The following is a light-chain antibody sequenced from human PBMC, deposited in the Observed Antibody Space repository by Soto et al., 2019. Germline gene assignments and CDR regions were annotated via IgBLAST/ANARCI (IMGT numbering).Light chain of an antibody. J-gene: IGKJ1*01. CDR3: QQYNSWPQT. CDR1: QSVSSN. Sequence: EIVMTQSPATLSVSPGERATLSCRASQSVSSNLAWFQQKPGQAPRLLIYGAYTRATGFPARFSGSGSGTEFTLTISSLQSEDFAVYYCQQYNSWPQTFGQGTKVEIK. V-gene: IGKV3-15*01. CDR2: GAY.